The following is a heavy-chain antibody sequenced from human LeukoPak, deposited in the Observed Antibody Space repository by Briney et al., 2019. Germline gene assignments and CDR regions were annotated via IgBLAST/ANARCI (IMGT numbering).Heavy chain of an antibody. CDR2: ISYDGSNT. J-gene: IGHJ4*02. Sequence: PGRSLRLSCAASGFTVSSYGMHWVRQAPGKGLEWVAVISYDGSNTYYADSVKGRFTISRDNSKNTLYLQMNSLRAEDTALYYCATDRAIGYSYGGIDYWGPGALVTVSS. CDR1: GFTVSSYG. D-gene: IGHD5-18*01. V-gene: IGHV3-30*03. CDR3: ATDRAIGYSYGGIDY.